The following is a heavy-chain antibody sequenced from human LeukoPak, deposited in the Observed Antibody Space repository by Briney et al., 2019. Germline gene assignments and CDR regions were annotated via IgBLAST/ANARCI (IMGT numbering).Heavy chain of an antibody. V-gene: IGHV4-59*12. D-gene: IGHD6-6*01. J-gene: IGHJ4*02. CDR1: GGSITVYY. Sequence: SETLSLTCSVSGGSITVYYWNWIRQSPGKGLEWIGSISYSGSTNYNPSLKSRVTISIDTSKNRFSLKVSSVIAADTAMYYCARGGSRSYTSSTLDYWGQGTLVTVSS. CDR2: ISYSGST. CDR3: ARGGSRSYTSSTLDY.